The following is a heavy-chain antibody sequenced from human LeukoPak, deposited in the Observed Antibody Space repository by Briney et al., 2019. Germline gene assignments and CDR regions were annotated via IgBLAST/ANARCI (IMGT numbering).Heavy chain of an antibody. D-gene: IGHD6-6*01. V-gene: IGHV5-51*01. J-gene: IGHJ4*02. CDR1: GYSFTSYW. CDR2: IYPGDSDT. CDR3: ARPNGAAVMWWSSSSTMGAFDI. Sequence: GESLKISCKGSGYSFTSYWIGWVRQMPGKGLEWMGIIYPGDSDTRYSPSFQGQVTISADKSISTAYLQWSSLKASDTAMYYCARPNGAAVMWWSSSSTMGAFDIWGQGTLVTVFS.